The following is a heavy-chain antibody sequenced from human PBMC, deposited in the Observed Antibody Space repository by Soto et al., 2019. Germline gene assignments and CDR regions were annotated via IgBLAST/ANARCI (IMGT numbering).Heavy chain of an antibody. CDR2: FIPIFGTA. D-gene: IGHD5-18*01. CDR1: RDTFSSSG. CDR3: AMSGYSYGPIFD. Sequence: QVQLEQSGAEMKKPGSSVKVSYKASRDTFSSSGFSWVRRAPGQGLEWMGGFIPIFGTANYAPKFQGRVSITADESTGMVYMDLSSLRSDDTAVYYCAMSGYSYGPIFDWGQGTLVSVSS. J-gene: IGHJ4*02. V-gene: IGHV1-69*01.